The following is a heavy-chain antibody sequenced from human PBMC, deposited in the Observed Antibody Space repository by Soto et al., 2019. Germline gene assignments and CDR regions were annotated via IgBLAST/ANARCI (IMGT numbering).Heavy chain of an antibody. CDR1: GXTFGDYA. D-gene: IGHD4-17*01. CDR3: TRDSADYGGTSAY. Sequence: GGSLRLSCTASGXTFGDYAMSWFRQAPGKGLEWVGFIRSKAYGGTTEYAASVKGGFTISRDDSKSIAYLQMNSLKTEDTAVYYCTRDSADYGGTSAYWGQGTLVTVSS. V-gene: IGHV3-49*03. J-gene: IGHJ4*02. CDR2: IRSKAYGGTT.